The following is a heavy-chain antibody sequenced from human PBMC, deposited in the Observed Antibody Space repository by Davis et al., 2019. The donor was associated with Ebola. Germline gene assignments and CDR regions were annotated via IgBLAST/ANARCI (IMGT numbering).Heavy chain of an antibody. J-gene: IGHJ4*02. CDR2: IIPILGIA. Sequence: SVKVSCKASGYSFTNYAIHWVRQAPGQRLEWMGWIIPILGIANYAQKFQGRVTITADKSTSTAYMELSSLRSEDTAVYYCAREVGYSGYDSRDYWGQGTLVTVSS. D-gene: IGHD5-12*01. V-gene: IGHV1-69*10. CDR3: AREVGYSGYDSRDY. CDR1: GYSFTNYA.